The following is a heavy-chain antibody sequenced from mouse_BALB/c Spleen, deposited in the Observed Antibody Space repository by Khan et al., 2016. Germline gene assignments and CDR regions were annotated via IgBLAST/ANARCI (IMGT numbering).Heavy chain of an antibody. CDR2: IDPANGHT. D-gene: IGHD2-4*01. J-gene: IGHJ3*01. V-gene: IGHV14-3*02. Sequence: VQLQQSGAELVKPGASVKLSCTASGCNIKDTYMHWVKQRPEQGLEWIGRIDPANGHTKYDPKFQGKATITADTSSNTAYLQLSSLTSEDTAVFYCAGSPYDYELGFAYWGQGTLVTGSA. CDR3: AGSPYDYELGFAY. CDR1: GCNIKDTY.